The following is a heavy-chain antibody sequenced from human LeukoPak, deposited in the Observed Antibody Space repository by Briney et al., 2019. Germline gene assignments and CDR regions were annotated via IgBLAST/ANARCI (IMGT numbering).Heavy chain of an antibody. CDR1: GYTFTHHG. V-gene: IGHV1-18*01. J-gene: IGHJ2*01. CDR3: ARVRSKTSGRYQYLDV. D-gene: IGHD6-19*01. CDR2: ISAYNGDT. Sequence: ASVKVSCKASGYTFTHHGITWLRQAPGQGLEWMGWISAYNGDTIYAQTVQGSVTMTADSSPSTAYMELRSLTSDDTVVYYCARVRSKTSGRYQYLDVWGGGTLVSVSS.